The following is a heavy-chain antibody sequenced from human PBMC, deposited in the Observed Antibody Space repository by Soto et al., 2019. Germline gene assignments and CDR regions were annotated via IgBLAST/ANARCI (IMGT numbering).Heavy chain of an antibody. CDR2: IIPFIGTE. V-gene: IGHV1-69*08. J-gene: IGHJ4*02. D-gene: IGHD3-3*01. Sequence: QVQLVQSGAEVKKPGSSVKVSCKASGDTFNSHSFTWVRQAPGQGLEWMGRIIPFIGTERHAQKFKDRITISADTYPGAVYLQLHSLRPDDTAMYYCATAASTFGAASEYWGQGTLVPFSS. CDR3: ATAASTFGAASEY. CDR1: GDTFNSHS.